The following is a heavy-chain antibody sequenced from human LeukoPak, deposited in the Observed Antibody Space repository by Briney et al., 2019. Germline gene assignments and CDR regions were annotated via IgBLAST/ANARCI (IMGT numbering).Heavy chain of an antibody. CDR2: ISSSSSYI. CDR1: GFTFSSYS. V-gene: IGHV3-21*01. D-gene: IGHD2-15*01. J-gene: IGHJ5*02. CDR3: AIDVGYTSPKWFDP. Sequence: GGSLRLSCAASGFTFSSYSMNWVRQAPGKGLEWVLSISSSSSYIYYADSVKGRFTISRDNAKNSLYLQMNSLRAEDTAVYYCAIDVGYTSPKWFDPWGQGTLVTVSS.